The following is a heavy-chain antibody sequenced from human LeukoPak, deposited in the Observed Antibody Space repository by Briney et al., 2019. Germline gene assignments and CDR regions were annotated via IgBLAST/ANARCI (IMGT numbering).Heavy chain of an antibody. V-gene: IGHV3-21*04. Sequence: GGSLRLSCAASGFTFSSYSMNWVRQAPGKGLEWVSSISSSSSYIYYADSVKGRFTISRDNAKNSLYLQMNSLRAEDTAAYYCAKDLPATVTPPYWYFDLWGRGTLVTVSS. J-gene: IGHJ2*01. D-gene: IGHD4-17*01. CDR2: ISSSSSYI. CDR1: GFTFSSYS. CDR3: AKDLPATVTPPYWYFDL.